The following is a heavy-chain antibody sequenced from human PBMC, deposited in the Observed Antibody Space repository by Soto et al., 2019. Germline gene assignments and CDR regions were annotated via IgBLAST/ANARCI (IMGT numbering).Heavy chain of an antibody. CDR1: GFTFSSYA. V-gene: IGHV3-64*01. CDR2: ISSNGDNT. J-gene: IGHJ6*01. Sequence: EVQLVESGGGLVQPGGSLRLSCAGSGFTFSSYAMHWVRQAPGKGLEYVSAISSNGDNTDYANSVKGRFTISRDNSKNTLYLQMGSLRVEDMAVYYCARRIPFGYGMDVW. CDR3: ARRIPFGYGMDV. D-gene: IGHD2-21*01.